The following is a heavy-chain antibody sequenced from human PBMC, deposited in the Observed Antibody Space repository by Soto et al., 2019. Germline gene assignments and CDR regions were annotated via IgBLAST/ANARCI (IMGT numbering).Heavy chain of an antibody. J-gene: IGHJ4*02. CDR3: ARGRRDGYNLIDSFDY. CDR2: ISSSGSTI. D-gene: IGHD5-12*01. CDR1: GFTFSDYY. Sequence: PGGSLSLSCAASGFTFSDYYMSWIRQAPGKGLEWVSYISSSGSTIYYADSVKGRFTISRDNAKNSLYLQMNSLRAEDTAVYYCARGRRDGYNLIDSFDYWGQGTLVTVSS. V-gene: IGHV3-11*01.